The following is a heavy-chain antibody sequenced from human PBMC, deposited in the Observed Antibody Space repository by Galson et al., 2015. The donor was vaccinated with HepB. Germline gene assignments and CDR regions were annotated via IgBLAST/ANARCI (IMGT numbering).Heavy chain of an antibody. CDR2: ITGKGDST. CDR1: GFAFDSHA. Sequence: SLRLSCAASGFAFDSHAMSWVRQAPGRGLEWISGITGKGDSTFYADSVKGRFTVSRDNSNHMLYLQMNSLRAEDVGLYFCAKGYGLFDSWGQGILVTVSS. J-gene: IGHJ5*01. CDR3: AKGYGLFDS. V-gene: IGHV3-23*01. D-gene: IGHD5-18*01.